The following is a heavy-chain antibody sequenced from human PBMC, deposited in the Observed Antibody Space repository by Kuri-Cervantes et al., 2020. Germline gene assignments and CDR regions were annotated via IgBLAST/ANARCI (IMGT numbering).Heavy chain of an antibody. D-gene: IGHD4-17*01. CDR3: ARDGADYGDYEQTYYYYYGMDV. V-gene: IGHV3-33*01. Sequence: LSLTCAASGFTFGSYGMHWVRQAPGKGLEWVAVIWYDGSNKYYADSVKGRFTISRDNSKNTLYLQMNSLRAEDTAVYCCARDGADYGDYEQTYYYYYGMDVWGQGTTVTVSS. J-gene: IGHJ6*02. CDR2: IWYDGSNK. CDR1: GFTFGSYG.